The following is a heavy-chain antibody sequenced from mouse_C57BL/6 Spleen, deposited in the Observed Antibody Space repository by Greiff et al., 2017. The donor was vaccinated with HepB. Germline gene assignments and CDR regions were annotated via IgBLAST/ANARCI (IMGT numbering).Heavy chain of an antibody. CDR1: GFTFSDYG. V-gene: IGHV5-17*01. J-gene: IGHJ3*01. D-gene: IGHD1-1*01. Sequence: EVKVVDSGGGLVKPGGSLKLSCAASGFTFSDYGMHWVRQAPEKGLEWVAYISSGSSTIYYADTVKGRFTISRDNAKNTLFLQMTSLRSEDTAMYYCAKGYYGAFAYWGQGTLVTVSA. CDR2: ISSGSSTI. CDR3: AKGYYGAFAY.